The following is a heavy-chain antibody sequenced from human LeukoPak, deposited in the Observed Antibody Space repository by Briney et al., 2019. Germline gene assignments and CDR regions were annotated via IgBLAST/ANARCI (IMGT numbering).Heavy chain of an antibody. V-gene: IGHV4-34*01. CDR2: INHSGST. CDR3: ARVMVLNYYYYGMDV. J-gene: IGHJ6*02. Sequence: SETLSLTCAVYGGSFSGYYWSWIRQPPGKGLEWIGEINHSGSTNYNPSLKSRVTVSVDTSKNQFSLKLSSVTAADTAVYYCARVMVLNYYYYGMDVWGQGTTVTVSS. D-gene: IGHD2-8*01. CDR1: GGSFSGYY.